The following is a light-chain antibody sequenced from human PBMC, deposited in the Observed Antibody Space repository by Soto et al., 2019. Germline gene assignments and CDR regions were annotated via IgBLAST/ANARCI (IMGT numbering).Light chain of an antibody. V-gene: IGLV2-8*01. Sequence: QSGLTQPPSASGSPGQSVTISCTGTSSDVGAYKYVSWYQQYPGKAPKLMIYEVTKRPSGVPDRFSGSKSGNTASLTVSGIQAEDEADYYCTSYVGNDIWVFGGGTKLTVL. J-gene: IGLJ3*02. CDR2: EVT. CDR1: SSDVGAYKY. CDR3: TSYVGNDIWV.